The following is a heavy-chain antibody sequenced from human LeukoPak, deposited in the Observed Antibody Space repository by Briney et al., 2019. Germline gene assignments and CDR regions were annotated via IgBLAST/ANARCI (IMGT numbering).Heavy chain of an antibody. J-gene: IGHJ4*02. CDR2: IYYSGST. V-gene: IGHV4-59*01. D-gene: IGHD2-2*01. CDR1: GGSTSSYY. Sequence: SETLSLTCTVSGGSTSSYYWSWIRQPPGKGLKWIGYIYYSGSTNYNPSLKSRVTISVDTSKNQFSLKLSSVTAADTAVYYCARGEAGYCSSTSCYASYFDYWGQGTLVTVSS. CDR3: ARGEAGYCSSTSCYASYFDY.